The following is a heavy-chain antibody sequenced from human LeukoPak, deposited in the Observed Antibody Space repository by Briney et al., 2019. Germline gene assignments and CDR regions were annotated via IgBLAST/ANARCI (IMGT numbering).Heavy chain of an antibody. J-gene: IGHJ5*02. CDR2: IYTSGST. D-gene: IGHD3-10*01. V-gene: IGHV4-4*07. CDR1: GGSISSYY. Sequence: PSETLSLTCTVSGGSISSYYWSWIRQPAGKGLEWIGHIYTSGSTNYNPSLKSRVTMSVDTSKNQFSLKLSSVTAADTAVYYCAREVLWFGDTNWFDPWGQGTLVTVSS. CDR3: AREVLWFGDTNWFDP.